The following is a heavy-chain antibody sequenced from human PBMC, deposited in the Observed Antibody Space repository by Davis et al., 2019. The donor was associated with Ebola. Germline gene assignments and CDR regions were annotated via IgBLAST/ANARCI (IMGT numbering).Heavy chain of an antibody. CDR1: GFTFSNAW. J-gene: IGHJ3*02. CDR3: ARLRYCSSTSCRALAFDI. D-gene: IGHD2-2*01. CDR2: IKSKTDGGTT. V-gene: IGHV3-15*07. Sequence: GESLKISCAASGFTFSNAWMNWVRQAPGKGLEWVGRIKSKTDGGTTDYAAPVKGRFTISRDDSKNTLYLQMNSLKASDTAMYYCARLRYCSSTSCRALAFDIWGQGTMVTVSS.